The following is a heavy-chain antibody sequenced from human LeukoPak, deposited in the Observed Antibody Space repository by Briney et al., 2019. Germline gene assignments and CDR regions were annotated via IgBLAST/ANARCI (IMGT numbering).Heavy chain of an antibody. Sequence: SETLSLTCTVSGVSISSYYWSWIRQPPGKGLEWIGYIYYSGSTNYNPSLKSRVTISVDTSKNQFSLKLSSVTAADTAVYYCARSYYDILTGSGNAFDIWGQGTMVTVSS. CDR1: GVSISSYY. J-gene: IGHJ3*02. CDR3: ARSYYDILTGSGNAFDI. D-gene: IGHD3-9*01. V-gene: IGHV4-59*01. CDR2: IYYSGST.